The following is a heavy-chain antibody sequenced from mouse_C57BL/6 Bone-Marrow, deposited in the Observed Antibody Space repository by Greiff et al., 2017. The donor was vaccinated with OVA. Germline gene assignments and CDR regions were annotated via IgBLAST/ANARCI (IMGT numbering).Heavy chain of an antibody. Sequence: EVHLVESGGGLVKPGGSLKLSCAASGFTFSSYAMSWVRQTPEKRLEWVATISDGGSYTYYPDNVKGRFTISRDNAKNNLYLQMSHLKSEDTAMYYCARGFMENYFDYWGQGTTLTVSS. CDR1: GFTFSSYA. CDR3: ARGFMENYFDY. J-gene: IGHJ2*01. CDR2: ISDGGSYT. D-gene: IGHD1-1*01. V-gene: IGHV5-4*01.